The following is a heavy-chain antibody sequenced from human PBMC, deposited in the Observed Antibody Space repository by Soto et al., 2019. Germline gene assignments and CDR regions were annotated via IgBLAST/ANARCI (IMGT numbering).Heavy chain of an antibody. CDR2: IYYSGST. CDR3: ARDPTMSGGMDV. Sequence: SETLSLTCTVSGGSISTYYWSWIRQPPGKGLEWIGYIYYSGSTNYNPSLKSRVTISVDRSKNQFSLKLSSVTAADTAVYYCARDPTMSGGMDVWGQGTTVTVSS. D-gene: IGHD3-22*01. CDR1: GGSISTYY. J-gene: IGHJ6*02. V-gene: IGHV4-59*12.